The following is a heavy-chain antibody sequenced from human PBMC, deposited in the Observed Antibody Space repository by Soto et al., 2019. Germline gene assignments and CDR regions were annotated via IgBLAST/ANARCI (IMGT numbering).Heavy chain of an antibody. CDR1: GDTFSNYT. J-gene: IGHJ6*03. D-gene: IGHD4-17*01. CDR3: ARVSEMGTVTKGYYYYMDV. CDR2: IIPSLNIA. Sequence: QVQLVQSGAEVKKPGSSVKVSCKASGDTFSNYTISWVRQVPGQGLEWMGRIIPSLNIANYAQKFQCRVTITAYKSTSTAYMELSSLRSEDTAVYYCARVSEMGTVTKGYYYYMDVWGKGTTVTVSS. V-gene: IGHV1-69*02.